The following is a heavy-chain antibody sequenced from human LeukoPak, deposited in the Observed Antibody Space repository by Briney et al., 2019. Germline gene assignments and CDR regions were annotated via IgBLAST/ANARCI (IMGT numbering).Heavy chain of an antibody. J-gene: IGHJ4*02. CDR2: TYYSRST. D-gene: IGHD2-8*01. CDR1: GRSLSSGGYY. CDR3: ARVANGVSDY. Sequence: SETLSLTCTVSGRSLSSGGYYWRWIRQHRGGGLEWIGYTYYSRSTYYNPSLKSRVTISVDTSKNQFSLKLSSVTAADTAVYYCARVANGVSDYWGQGTLVTVSS. V-gene: IGHV4-31*03.